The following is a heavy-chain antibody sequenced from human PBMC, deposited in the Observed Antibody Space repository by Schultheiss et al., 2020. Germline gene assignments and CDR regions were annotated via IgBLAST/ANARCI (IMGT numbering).Heavy chain of an antibody. Sequence: SQTLSLTCTVSGGSISSGSYYWSWIRQPAGKGLEWIGRIYTSGSTNYNPSLKSRVTISVDTSKNQFSLQLSSVTAADTAVYYCARDEEYFQHWGQGTLVTVS. CDR2: IYTSGST. CDR1: GGSISSGSYY. V-gene: IGHV4-61*02. J-gene: IGHJ1*01. CDR3: ARDEEYFQH.